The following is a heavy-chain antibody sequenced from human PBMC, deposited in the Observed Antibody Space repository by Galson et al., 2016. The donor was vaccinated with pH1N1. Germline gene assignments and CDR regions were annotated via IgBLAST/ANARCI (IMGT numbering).Heavy chain of an antibody. J-gene: IGHJ3*02. CDR3: ARQYDFGDYRGNASDI. V-gene: IGHV5-51*03. D-gene: IGHD4-17*01. CDR2: VNPGGSTI. Sequence: QSGAEVKKPGESLKISCKASGYIFTSQWIAWVRQVPGKGLEWVGVVNPGGSTIRYSPSFQGQVTTSSDKSISTAYLQCISLRASDTAMYYCARQYDFGDYRGNASDIWGQGTVVIVSS. CDR1: GYIFTSQW.